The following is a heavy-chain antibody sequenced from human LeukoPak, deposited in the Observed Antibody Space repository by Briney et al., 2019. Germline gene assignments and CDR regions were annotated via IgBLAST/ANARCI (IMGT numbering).Heavy chain of an antibody. V-gene: IGHV3-53*01. J-gene: IGHJ4*02. CDR2: IYSGAST. D-gene: IGHD5-24*01. Sequence: GGSLRLSCAASGFTVSSNYMSWVRQAPGKGLEWVSVIYSGASTYYAVSVKGRFTISRDNSKNTLYLQMNCLRAEDTAVYYCAREGDGYRTTGYFDYWGQGTLVTVSS. CDR3: AREGDGYRTTGYFDY. CDR1: GFTVSSNY.